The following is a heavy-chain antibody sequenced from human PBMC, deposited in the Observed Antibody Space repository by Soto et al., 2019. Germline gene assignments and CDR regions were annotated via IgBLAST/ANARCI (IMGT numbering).Heavy chain of an antibody. CDR3: ARVSRDYYLYYFDY. J-gene: IGHJ4*02. CDR2: TSTTRNYT. V-gene: IGHV3-11*06. CDR1: GFTFSDHC. D-gene: IGHD3-3*01. Sequence: GGSLRLSCTVSGFTFSDHCMAWVRQAPGKGLEWVSDTSTTRNYTKYADSVKGRFSMSRDNARNSVYLQMNRLRADDTAVYYCARVSRDYYLYYFDYWGQGALVTVSS.